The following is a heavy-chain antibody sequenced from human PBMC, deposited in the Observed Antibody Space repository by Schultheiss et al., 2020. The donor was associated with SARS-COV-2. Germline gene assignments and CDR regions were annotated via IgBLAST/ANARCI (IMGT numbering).Heavy chain of an antibody. CDR2: IYLGDSDT. J-gene: IGHJ5*02. CDR1: ASSLPNYY. D-gene: IGHD3-22*01. V-gene: IGHV5-51*01. Sequence: GGSLRLSCRGSASSLPNYYIAWVRQMPGKGLEWMGIIYLGDSDTRHNPSFQGQVTMSVDKSISTAYLQWDSLTASDTAMYYCTRLGSSGFDPWGQGTLVTVSS. CDR3: TRLGSSGFDP.